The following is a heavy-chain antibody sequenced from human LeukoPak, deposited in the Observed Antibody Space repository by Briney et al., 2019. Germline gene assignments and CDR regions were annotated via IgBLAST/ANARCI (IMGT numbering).Heavy chain of an antibody. D-gene: IGHD4-17*01. V-gene: IGHV4-59*01. CDR3: ARALYGDPRKRYFDL. J-gene: IGHJ2*01. Sequence: SETLSLTCTGSGGYISSYYWIWIRQPPGKGLEWTGYMYNSGSTNYNPSLKSRVTISVDTSKNQFSLKLSSVTAADTAVYYCARALYGDPRKRYFDLWGRGTLVTVSS. CDR1: GGYISSYY. CDR2: MYNSGST.